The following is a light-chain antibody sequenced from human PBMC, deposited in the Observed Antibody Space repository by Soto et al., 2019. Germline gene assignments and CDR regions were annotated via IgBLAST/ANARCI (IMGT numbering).Light chain of an antibody. CDR1: SSDVGGYNH. CDR3: SSYTSSSTRV. Sequence: SALTQPASVSGSPGQSITISCTGTSSDVGGYNHVSWYQQHPGKAPKLMIYEVSNRPSGVSNRFSGSKSANTASLTISGLQAEDEADYYCSSYTSSSTRVFGTGTKVTVL. J-gene: IGLJ1*01. CDR2: EVS. V-gene: IGLV2-14*01.